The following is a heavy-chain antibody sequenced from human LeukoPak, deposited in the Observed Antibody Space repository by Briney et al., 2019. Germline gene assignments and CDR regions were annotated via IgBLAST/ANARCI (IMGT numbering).Heavy chain of an antibody. CDR1: GGSISSGDYS. D-gene: IGHD3-16*01. CDR3: ARGGGGSASHYYYGLDV. V-gene: IGHV4-30-2*01. Sequence: SETLSLTCAVSGGSISSGDYSWSWIRQPPGKGLEWIGYIYHTGSTYYNPSLKSRVTISVDRSKSQFSLKLSSVIAADTAVYYCARGGGGSASHYYYGLDVWGQGTTVTVSS. J-gene: IGHJ6*02. CDR2: IYHTGST.